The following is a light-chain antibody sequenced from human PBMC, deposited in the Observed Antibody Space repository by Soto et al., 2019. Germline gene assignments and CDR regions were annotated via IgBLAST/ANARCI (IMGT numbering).Light chain of an antibody. J-gene: IGLJ3*02. CDR2: SSN. CDR1: SGSVSTSYY. Sequence: QTVVTQEPSFSVSPGGTVTLTCGLSSGSVSTSYYPSWYQQTPGQAPRTLMHSSNTRSSGVPDRFSGSILGNKAALTITGARADDEADYYCALYLGGGIWVFGGGTKLTVL. CDR3: ALYLGGGIWV. V-gene: IGLV8-61*01.